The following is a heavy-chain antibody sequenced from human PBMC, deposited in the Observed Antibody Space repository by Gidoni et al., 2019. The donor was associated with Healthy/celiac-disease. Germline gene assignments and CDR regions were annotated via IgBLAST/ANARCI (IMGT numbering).Heavy chain of an antibody. CDR1: GYSISSGSY. V-gene: IGHV4-38-2*01. CDR3: ARAPSIVVRGVITSDAFDI. J-gene: IGHJ3*02. D-gene: IGHD3-10*01. CDR2: IYLSGIT. Sequence: QVQLQESGPRLVLPSETLSLTCAVSGYSISSGSYWGWIRQPPGKGLEWIGSIYLSGITYYNPSLKSRVTISVDTSKNQFSLKLSSVTAADTAVYYCARAPSIVVRGVITSDAFDIWGQGTMVTVSS.